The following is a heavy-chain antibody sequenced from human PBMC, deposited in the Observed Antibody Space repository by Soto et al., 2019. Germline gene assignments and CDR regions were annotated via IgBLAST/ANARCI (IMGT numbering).Heavy chain of an antibody. CDR2: IWYDGSNK. CDR1: GFTFSSYG. V-gene: IGHV3-33*01. CDR3: ARAPAMVYFDY. J-gene: IGHJ4*02. D-gene: IGHD5-18*01. Sequence: GGSLRLSCAASGFTFSSYGMHWVRQAPGKGLEWVAVIWYDGSNKYYADSVKGRFTISRDNSKNTLYLQMNSLRAEDTAVYYCARAPAMVYFDYWGQGTLVTVSS.